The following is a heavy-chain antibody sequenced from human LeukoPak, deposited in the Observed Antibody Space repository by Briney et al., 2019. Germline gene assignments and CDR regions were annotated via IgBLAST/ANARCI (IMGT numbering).Heavy chain of an antibody. CDR2: IKQDGSEK. J-gene: IGHJ4*02. V-gene: IGHV3-7*01. CDR3: ARDWIYYGSGSFGY. Sequence: PGGSLRLSCAASGFTFSSYWMSWVRQAPGKGLEWVANIKQDGSEKYYVGSVKGRFTISRDNAKNSLYLQMNRLRAEETAVYYCARDWIYYGSGSFGYWGQGTLVTVSS. CDR1: GFTFSSYW. D-gene: IGHD3-10*01.